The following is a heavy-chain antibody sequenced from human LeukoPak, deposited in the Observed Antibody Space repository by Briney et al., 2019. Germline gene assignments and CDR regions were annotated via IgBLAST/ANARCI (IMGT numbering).Heavy chain of an antibody. CDR2: IKGDGSAT. Sequence: GGSLRLSCAASGFTFSTYWMTWVRQAPGKGPEWVANIKGDGSATYYVDSVKGRFTISRDNAKKSLYLQMNRPRAGDTAGYYCARDSPGYLAYDSWGQGTLVTVSS. J-gene: IGHJ4*02. D-gene: IGHD1-1*01. V-gene: IGHV3-7*04. CDR1: GFTFSTYW. CDR3: ARDSPGYLAYDS.